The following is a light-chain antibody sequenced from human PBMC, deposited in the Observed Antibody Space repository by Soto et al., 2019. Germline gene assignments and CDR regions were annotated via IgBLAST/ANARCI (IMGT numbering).Light chain of an antibody. Sequence: DIQMTQSPSSVSASVGDRVTITCRASQSISSWLAWYQQKPGKAPKLLIYAASNLQSGVPSRFSGRGSGTDFTLTVESLQPEDFATYYCQQGYSNPWTFGQGTKVDIK. CDR2: AAS. V-gene: IGKV1-12*01. CDR3: QQGYSNPWT. J-gene: IGKJ1*01. CDR1: QSISSW.